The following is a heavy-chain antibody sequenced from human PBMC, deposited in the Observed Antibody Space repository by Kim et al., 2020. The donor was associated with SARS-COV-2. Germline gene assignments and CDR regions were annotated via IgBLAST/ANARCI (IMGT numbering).Heavy chain of an antibody. V-gene: IGHV3-30*04. Sequence: GGSLRLSCAASGFTFSSYAMHWVRQAPGKGLEWVAVISYDGSNKYYADSVKGRFTISRDNSKNTLYLQMNSLRAEDTAVYYCASTNPVARAVYYFDYWGQGTLVTVSS. J-gene: IGHJ4*02. D-gene: IGHD2-21*01. CDR3: ASTNPVARAVYYFDY. CDR2: ISYDGSNK. CDR1: GFTFSSYA.